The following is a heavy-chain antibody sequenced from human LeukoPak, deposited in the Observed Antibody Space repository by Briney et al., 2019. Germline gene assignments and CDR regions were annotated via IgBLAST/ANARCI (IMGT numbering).Heavy chain of an antibody. CDR2: IFYTGST. J-gene: IGHJ4*02. Sequence: SETLSLTCTVSGGSISSSSYYWGWIRQPPGKGLEWIGKIFYTGSTDYNPSLKSRVTISVDTSKNQFSLKLSSVTAADTAVYYCARWNPLSSGWPFDYWGQGTLVTVSS. V-gene: IGHV4-39*01. CDR1: GGSISSSSYY. CDR3: ARWNPLSSGWPFDY. D-gene: IGHD6-19*01.